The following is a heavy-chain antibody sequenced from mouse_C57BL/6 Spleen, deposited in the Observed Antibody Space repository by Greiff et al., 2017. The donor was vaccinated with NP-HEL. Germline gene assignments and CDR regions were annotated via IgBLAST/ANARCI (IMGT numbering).Heavy chain of an antibody. CDR1: GYTFTSYW. D-gene: IGHD2-1*01. V-gene: IGHV1-69*01. Sequence: QVQLKQPGAELVMPGASVKLSCKASGYTFTSYWMHWVKQRPGQGLEWIGEIDPSDSYTNYNQKFKGKSTLTVDKSSSTAYMQLSSLTSEDSAVYYCARSDGNFPTWFAYWGQGTLVTVSA. CDR3: ARSDGNFPTWFAY. J-gene: IGHJ3*01. CDR2: IDPSDSYT.